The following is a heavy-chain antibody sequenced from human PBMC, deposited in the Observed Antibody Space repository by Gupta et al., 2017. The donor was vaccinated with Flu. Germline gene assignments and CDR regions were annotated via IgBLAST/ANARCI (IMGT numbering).Heavy chain of an antibody. CDR2: ISVGGTTT. CDR1: GFKFGSYA. V-gene: IGHV3-23*01. CDR3: ATQTSITGTVDY. J-gene: IGHJ4*02. D-gene: IGHD1-7*01. Sequence: EVQLLESGGDLVQPGGSLRLSCAASGFKFGSYAMTWVRQAPGKGLEWVSAISVGGTTTYYADSVKGRFNITRDNSKNTLYLQMNSLKAEDTALYYCATQTSITGTVDYWGQGTLVTVSS.